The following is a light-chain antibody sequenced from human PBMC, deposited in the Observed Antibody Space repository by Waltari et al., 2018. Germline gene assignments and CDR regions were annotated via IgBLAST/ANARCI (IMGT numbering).Light chain of an antibody. J-gene: IGLJ2*01. Sequence: QSALTQPASVSGSPGQSITISCTGTTSDVGSYNLVSWYQQHPGEVPKLIIYEGNKRPAGVSNRFSDSKSGNASSLTISGLQPEDEADYFCCSYGGASIRIFGGGTKVTVL. CDR2: EGN. CDR3: CSYGGASIRI. CDR1: TSDVGSYNL. V-gene: IGLV2-23*01.